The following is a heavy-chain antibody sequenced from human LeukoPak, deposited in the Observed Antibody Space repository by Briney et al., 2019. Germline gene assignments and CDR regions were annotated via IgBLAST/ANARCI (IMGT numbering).Heavy chain of an antibody. CDR1: GGSISSYY. J-gene: IGHJ4*02. CDR2: IYTSGST. CDR3: ATRGYYYVSDY. V-gene: IGHV4-4*07. D-gene: IGHD3-22*01. Sequence: SETLSLTCTVSGGSISSYYWSWIRQPAGKGLEWIGRIYTSGSTNYNPSLKSRVTISVDKSKNHFSLKLSSVTAADTAVYYCATRGYYYVSDYWGQGTLVTVSS.